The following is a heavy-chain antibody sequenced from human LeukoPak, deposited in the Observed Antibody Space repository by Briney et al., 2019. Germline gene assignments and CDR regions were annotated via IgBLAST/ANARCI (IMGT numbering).Heavy chain of an antibody. J-gene: IGHJ4*02. Sequence: GGSLRLSCAASGFTFSNYGMHWVRQAPGKGLEWVAVISYDGSNKYYADSVKGRFTISRDSSKNTLYLQMNSLRAEDTAVYYCAKVMSLQNTFDYWGQGTLVTVSS. D-gene: IGHD4-11*01. CDR2: ISYDGSNK. V-gene: IGHV3-30*18. CDR3: AKVMSLQNTFDY. CDR1: GFTFSNYG.